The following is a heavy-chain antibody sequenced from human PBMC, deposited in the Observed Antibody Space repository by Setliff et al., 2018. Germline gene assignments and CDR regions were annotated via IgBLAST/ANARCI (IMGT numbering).Heavy chain of an antibody. D-gene: IGHD2-8*01. CDR2: ISAYNGKT. CDR1: GYTFRQSI. V-gene: IGHV1-18*01. Sequence: ASVKVSCKASGYTFRQSILSWVRQAPGQGLEWVGWISAYNGKTYSAQKFQDRVTLTTHTSTNMGYLELRDLRSDDTAVYYCLRLVRYCTKIACQATSGDEVWGLGTLVTVSS. J-gene: IGHJ4*02. CDR3: LRLVRYCTKIACQATSGDEV.